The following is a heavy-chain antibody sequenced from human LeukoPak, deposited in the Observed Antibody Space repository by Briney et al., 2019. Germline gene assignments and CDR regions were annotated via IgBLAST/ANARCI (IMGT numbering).Heavy chain of an antibody. CDR3: AKGPGSTDSSGWYYYYYYYGMDV. CDR1: GFTFSSYA. D-gene: IGHD6-19*01. CDR2: ISGSGGST. J-gene: IGHJ6*02. V-gene: IGHV3-23*01. Sequence: GGSLRLSCAASGFTFSSYAMSWVRQAPGKGLEWVSAISGSGGSTYYADSVKGRFTISRDNSKNTLYLQMNSLRAEDTAVYYCAKGPGSTDSSGWYYYYYYYGMDVWGQGTTVTVSS.